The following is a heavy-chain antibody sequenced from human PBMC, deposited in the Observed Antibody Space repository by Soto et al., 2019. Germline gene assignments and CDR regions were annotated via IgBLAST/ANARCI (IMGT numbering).Heavy chain of an antibody. CDR2: IIPILGIA. CDR3: ARYIVVVPAANNWFDP. V-gene: IGHV1-69*02. J-gene: IGHJ5*02. D-gene: IGHD2-2*01. CDR1: GGTFSSYT. Sequence: QVQLVQSGAEVKKPGSSVKVSCKASGGTFSSYTISWVRQAPGQGLEWMGRIIPILGIANYAQKFQGRVTITADKSTSTAYMELSSLRSEDTAVYYCARYIVVVPAANNWFDPWGQGNLVNVSS.